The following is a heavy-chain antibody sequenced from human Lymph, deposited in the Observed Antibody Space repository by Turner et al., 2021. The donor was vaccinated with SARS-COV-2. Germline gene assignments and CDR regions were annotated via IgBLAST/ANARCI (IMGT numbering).Heavy chain of an antibody. CDR1: GFTFDDYA. Sequence: EVQLVESGGGVVQPGGYLRLSCADSGFTFDDYAMHWVRQAPGKGLEWVSLISGDGGSTYYADSVKGRFTISRDDSKNSLYLQINSLRTEDTALYYWAKEGLSGRRLQFVPYFAYWGQGTLVSVSS. D-gene: IGHD5-12*01. J-gene: IGHJ4*02. CDR3: AKEGLSGRRLQFVPYFAY. V-gene: IGHV3-43*02. CDR2: ISGDGGST.